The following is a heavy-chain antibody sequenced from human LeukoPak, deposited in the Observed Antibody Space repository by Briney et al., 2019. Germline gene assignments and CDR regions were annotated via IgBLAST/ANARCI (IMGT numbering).Heavy chain of an antibody. D-gene: IGHD6-6*01. V-gene: IGHV3-7*01. CDR1: GFTFRRYW. Sequence: GGSLRLSCAASGFTFRRYWMSWVRQAPGKGLEWVANINQDGSEKYYLDSMKGRFTISRDNAKNSMYLQMNSLSADDTAVYYWARDRGVSSSTPYFDFWGQGGLVTVSS. J-gene: IGHJ4*02. CDR2: INQDGSEK. CDR3: ARDRGVSSSTPYFDF.